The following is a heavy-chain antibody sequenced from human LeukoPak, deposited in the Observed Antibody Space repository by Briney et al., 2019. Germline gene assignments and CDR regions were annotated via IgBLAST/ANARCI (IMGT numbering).Heavy chain of an antibody. D-gene: IGHD2-15*01. CDR3: ARAHGCSGGSCILY. CDR2: IYYSGST. J-gene: IGHJ4*02. Sequence: KTSETLSLTCTVSGGSISSYYWSWIRQPPGKGQEWIGYIYYSGSTNYNPSLKSRVTISVDTSKNQFSLELSSVTAADTAVYYCARAHGCSGGSCILYWGQGTLVTVSS. CDR1: GGSISSYY. V-gene: IGHV4-59*12.